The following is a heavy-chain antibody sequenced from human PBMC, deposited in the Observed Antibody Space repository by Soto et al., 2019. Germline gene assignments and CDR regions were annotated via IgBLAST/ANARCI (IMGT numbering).Heavy chain of an antibody. V-gene: IGHV1-69-2*01. J-gene: IGHJ6*02. Sequence: EVQLVQSGAEVRKPGATVKISCKVSGNTFSGYYIHWVRQAPGKGLEWMGLLDPEDGEADYGHSLQGRVTITANTSTTTAHIELRILRSEDTAVYYCATVPPIEVAGRDYFYGLDVWGQGTTVTVSS. CDR1: GNTFSGYY. CDR2: LDPEDGEA. CDR3: ATVPPIEVAGRDYFYGLDV. D-gene: IGHD6-19*01.